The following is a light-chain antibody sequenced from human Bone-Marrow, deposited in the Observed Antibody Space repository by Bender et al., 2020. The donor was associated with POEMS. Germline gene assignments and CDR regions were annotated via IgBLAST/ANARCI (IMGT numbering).Light chain of an antibody. J-gene: IGLJ3*02. Sequence: QSALTQPASVSGSPEQSITISCTGTNSDVGNDNLVCWYQQHPGKAPKLIIYEDTKRPSGVSNRFSGSKSGSTASLTVSGLQTEDEADYYCSSYSGSNLWVFGGGTKLTVL. CDR1: NSDVGNDNL. CDR2: EDT. CDR3: SSYSGSNLWV. V-gene: IGLV2-14*02.